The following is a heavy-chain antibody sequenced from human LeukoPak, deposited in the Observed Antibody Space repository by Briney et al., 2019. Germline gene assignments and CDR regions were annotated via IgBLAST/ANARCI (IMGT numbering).Heavy chain of an antibody. CDR2: IWYDGSNK. J-gene: IGHJ6*02. CDR3: ARESVHPRYYYYYGMDV. Sequence: GGSLRLSCAASGFTFSSYGMHWVRQAPGKGLEWVAVIWYDGSNKYYADSVKGRFTISRDNSKNTLYLQMNSPRAEDTAVYYCARESVHPRYYYYYGMDVWGQGTTVTVSS. CDR1: GFTFSSYG. V-gene: IGHV3-33*01. D-gene: IGHD1-1*01.